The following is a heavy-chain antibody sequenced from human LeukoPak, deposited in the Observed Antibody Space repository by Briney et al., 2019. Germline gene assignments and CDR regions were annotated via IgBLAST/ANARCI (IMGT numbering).Heavy chain of an antibody. J-gene: IGHJ3*02. D-gene: IGHD1-26*01. CDR3: ARDKAVGATTAFDI. CDR1: GFTFDDYG. V-gene: IGHV3-20*04. Sequence: GGSLRLSCAASGFTFDDYGMSWVRQAPGKGLEWVAGINWNGGSTGYADSVKGRFTISRDNAKNSLYLQMNSLRAEDTALYYCARDKAVGATTAFDIWGQGIMVTVSS. CDR2: INWNGGST.